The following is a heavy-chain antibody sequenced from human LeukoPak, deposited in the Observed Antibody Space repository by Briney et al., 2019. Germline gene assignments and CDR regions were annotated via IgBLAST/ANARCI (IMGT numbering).Heavy chain of an antibody. D-gene: IGHD3-22*01. Sequence: GGSLRLSCAASGFTFSSYVMSWVRQAPGKGLEWVSVIGDSGSNTYNADSVKGRFTISRDNSKNTLYLQMNSLRAEDTAVYYCAKSRGIAVVRSAEYFQHWGQGTLVTVSS. CDR3: AKSRGIAVVRSAEYFQH. V-gene: IGHV3-23*01. CDR2: IGDSGSNT. CDR1: GFTFSSYV. J-gene: IGHJ1*01.